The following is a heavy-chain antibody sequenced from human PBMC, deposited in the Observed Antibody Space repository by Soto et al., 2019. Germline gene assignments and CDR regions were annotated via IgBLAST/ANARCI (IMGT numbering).Heavy chain of an antibody. CDR3: AISPPGRSGAFDI. J-gene: IGHJ3*02. Sequence: SETLSLTCTVSGGSISSYYWSWIRQPPGKGLEWIGYIYYSGSTNYNPSLKSRVTISKDTSKNQFSLKLSSVTAADTAVYYCAISPPGRSGAFDIWGQGTMVTVSS. CDR1: GGSISSYY. D-gene: IGHD3-3*02. CDR2: IYYSGST. V-gene: IGHV4-59*08.